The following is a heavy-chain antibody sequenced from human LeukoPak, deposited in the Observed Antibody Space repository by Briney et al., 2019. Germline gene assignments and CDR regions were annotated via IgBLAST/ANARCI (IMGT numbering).Heavy chain of an antibody. V-gene: IGHV4-59*01. CDR2: ICSSGST. Sequence: PSETLSLTCTVSPASINGYYWSWLRQPPGKGPAWVGYICSSGSTKYNPSLKTRSTISVDTSKNQFSLKLSSVTAADTAFYYCARARVGYCNSSSGYAIPFDYWGQGTPVTAS. CDR1: PASINGYY. J-gene: IGHJ4*02. D-gene: IGHD2-2*01. CDR3: ARARVGYCNSSSGYAIPFDY.